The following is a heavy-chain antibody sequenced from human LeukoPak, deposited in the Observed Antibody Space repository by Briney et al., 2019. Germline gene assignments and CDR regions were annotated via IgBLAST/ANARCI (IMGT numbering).Heavy chain of an antibody. V-gene: IGHV3-23*01. J-gene: IGHJ4*02. CDR2: ISGSGGTT. D-gene: IGHD6-13*01. CDR1: GFTFSSHA. CDR3: ASASSHRTAAGGDY. Sequence: GGSLRLSCAASGFTFSSHAMSWVRQAPGKGLEWVSTISGSGGTTYFADSVKGRFTISRDNAKNTLYLQMSSLRVEDTAVYYCASASSHRTAAGGDYWGQGTLVTVST.